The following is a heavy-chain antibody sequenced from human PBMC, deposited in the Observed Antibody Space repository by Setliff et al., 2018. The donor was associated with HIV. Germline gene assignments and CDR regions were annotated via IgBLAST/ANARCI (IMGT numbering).Heavy chain of an antibody. CDR2: IYYSETT. J-gene: IGHJ5*02. V-gene: IGHV4-59*11. CDR1: GASISSHY. CDR3: ARDPGGLYCRSTSCQGGCFDP. Sequence: PSETLSLTCTVPGASISSHYWSWIRQSPGKGLEWIGSIYYSETTNNNPSLKSRVTISVDTSKNQLSLKLRSVTAADTAVYYCARDPGGLYCRSTSCQGGCFDPWGQGTLVTVPQ. D-gene: IGHD2-2*01.